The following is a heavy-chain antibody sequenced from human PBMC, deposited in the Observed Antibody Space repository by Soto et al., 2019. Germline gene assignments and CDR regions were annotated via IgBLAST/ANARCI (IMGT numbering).Heavy chain of an antibody. J-gene: IGHJ3*02. CDR2: ISGSGGST. Sequence: PGGSLRLSCEVSGFTFSSYAMSWVRQAPGRGLEWVSSISGSGGSTYHADSVNGRFTISRDNSKNTVFLQMNSLRAEDTAVYYCAKDSPYSASYKEDGFDIWGQGRLVTVSS. V-gene: IGHV3-23*01. CDR3: AKDSPYSASYKEDGFDI. D-gene: IGHD1-26*01. CDR1: GFTFSSYA.